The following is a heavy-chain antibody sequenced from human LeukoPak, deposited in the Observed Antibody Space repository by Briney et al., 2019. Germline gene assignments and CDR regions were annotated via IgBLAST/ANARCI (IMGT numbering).Heavy chain of an antibody. CDR2: FDPEDGET. V-gene: IGHV1-24*01. CDR1: GYTLTELS. D-gene: IGHD5-18*01. J-gene: IGHJ6*02. CDR3: ATGYSYGYGYYYGMDV. Sequence: GASVKVSFKVSGYTLTELSMHWVRQAPGKGLEWMGGFDPEDGETIYAQKFQGRVTMTEDTSTDTAYMELSSLRSEDTAVYYCATGYSYGYGYYYGMDVWGQGTTVTVSS.